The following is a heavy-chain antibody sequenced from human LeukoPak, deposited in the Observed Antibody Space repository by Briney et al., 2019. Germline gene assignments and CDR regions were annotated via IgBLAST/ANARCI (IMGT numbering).Heavy chain of an antibody. Sequence: ASVKDSCKASGYTFTSYDINWVRQATGQGLEWMGWMNPNSGNTGYAQKFQGRVTMTRNTSLSTAYMELSRLRSEDTAVYYCARKRGLYSGSYYAYWGQGTLVTVSS. D-gene: IGHD1-26*01. CDR3: ARKRGLYSGSYYAY. CDR1: GYTFTSYD. V-gene: IGHV1-8*01. CDR2: MNPNSGNT. J-gene: IGHJ4*02.